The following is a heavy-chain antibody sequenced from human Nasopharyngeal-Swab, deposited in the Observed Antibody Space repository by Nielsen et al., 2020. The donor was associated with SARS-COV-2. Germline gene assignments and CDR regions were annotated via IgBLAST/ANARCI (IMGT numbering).Heavy chain of an antibody. CDR1: GFTFSSYW. CDR2: IKQDGSEK. CDR3: ARSGSPSYYYYYGMDV. Sequence: GGSLRLSCAASGFTFSSYWMSWVRQAPGKGLEWVANIKQDGSEKYYVDSVKGRFTISRDNAKNSLYLQMNSLRAEDTAVYYCARSGSPSYYYYYGMDVWGQGTTVTVSS. V-gene: IGHV3-7*01. D-gene: IGHD6-25*01. J-gene: IGHJ6*02.